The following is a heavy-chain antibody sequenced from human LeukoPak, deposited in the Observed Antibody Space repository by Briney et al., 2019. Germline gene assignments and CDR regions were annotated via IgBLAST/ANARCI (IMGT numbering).Heavy chain of an antibody. J-gene: IGHJ4*02. CDR2: ISSSSSTI. CDR1: GFTFSSYS. Sequence: GGSLRLSCAASGFTFSSYSMNWVRQAPGKGLEWVSYISSSSSTIYYADSVKVRFTISRDNAKNSLYLQMNSLRAEDTAVYYCARKVWLYYFDYWGQGTLVTVSS. D-gene: IGHD5-18*01. V-gene: IGHV3-48*01. CDR3: ARKVWLYYFDY.